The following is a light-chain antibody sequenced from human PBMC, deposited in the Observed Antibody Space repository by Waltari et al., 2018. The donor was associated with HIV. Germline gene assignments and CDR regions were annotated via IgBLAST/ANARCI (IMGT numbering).Light chain of an antibody. CDR3: QQYNDWLLVT. V-gene: IGKV3-15*01. Sequence: EIVLTRSPATLSVSPGQRATLSCRASQSVSNNLAWYQQKPGQSPRLLIYGASARATGIPARFSGSGSGTEFTLTVSSLQSEDFAVYYCQQYNDWLLVTFGQGTRLEIE. CDR1: QSVSNN. CDR2: GAS. J-gene: IGKJ5*01.